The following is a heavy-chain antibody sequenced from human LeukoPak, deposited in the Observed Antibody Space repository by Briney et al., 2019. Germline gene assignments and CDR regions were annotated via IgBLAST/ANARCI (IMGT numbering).Heavy chain of an antibody. CDR3: AKDRIVGATARLFDY. V-gene: IGHV3-23*01. CDR1: GFTFSSYA. Sequence: ASLRLSCAASGFTFSSYAMSWVRQAPGKGLGWVSAISGSGGSTYYADSVKGRFTISRDNSKNTLYLQMNSLRAEDTAVYYCAKDRIVGATARLFDYWGQGTLVTVSS. D-gene: IGHD1-26*01. CDR2: ISGSGGST. J-gene: IGHJ4*02.